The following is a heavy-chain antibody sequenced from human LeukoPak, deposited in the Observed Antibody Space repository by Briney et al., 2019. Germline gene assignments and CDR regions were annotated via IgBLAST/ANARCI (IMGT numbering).Heavy chain of an antibody. CDR2: INPNSGGT. Sequence: ASVKVSCKASGYTFTGYYMHWVRQAPGQGLEWMGWINPNSGGTNYAQKFQGRVTMTRDTSISTAYMELSRLRSDDTAVYYCARETGYYGSSGYYEAWGQGTLVTVSS. D-gene: IGHD3-22*01. J-gene: IGHJ5*02. CDR1: GYTFTGYY. CDR3: ARETGYYGSSGYYEA. V-gene: IGHV1-2*02.